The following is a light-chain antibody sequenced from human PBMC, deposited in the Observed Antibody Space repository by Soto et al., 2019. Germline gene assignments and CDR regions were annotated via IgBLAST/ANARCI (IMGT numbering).Light chain of an antibody. Sequence: QSVLTQPASVSGSPGQSISFSCAGSNSDVGSSVYVSWYRQHPGKAPQLMISDVSKRPSGVPDRFSGSKSGNTASLTISGLQAEDEADYYCCSYAGDLALFGGGTKVTV. CDR3: CSYAGDLAL. J-gene: IGLJ2*01. CDR1: NSDVGSSVY. V-gene: IGLV2-11*01. CDR2: DVS.